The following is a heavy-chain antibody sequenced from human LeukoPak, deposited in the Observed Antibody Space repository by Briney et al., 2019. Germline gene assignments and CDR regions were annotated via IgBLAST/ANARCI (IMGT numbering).Heavy chain of an antibody. D-gene: IGHD6-13*01. V-gene: IGHV1-18*01. CDR2: ISAYNGNT. J-gene: IGHJ3*02. CDR3: ARDLIGIAAAADAFDI. Sequence: ASVKVSCKASGYTFTSYGISWVRQAPGQGLEWMGWISAYNGNTNYAQKLQGRVTMTTDTSTSTAYMELRSLRSDDTAVYYCARDLIGIAAAADAFDIWGQGTMVTVSS. CDR1: GYTFTSYG.